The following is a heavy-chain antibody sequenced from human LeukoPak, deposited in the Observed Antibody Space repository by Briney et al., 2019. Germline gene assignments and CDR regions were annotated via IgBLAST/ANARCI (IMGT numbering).Heavy chain of an antibody. CDR3: ARVGGSGYYYDY. J-gene: IGHJ4*02. Sequence: GESLKISCKGSGYTFTSYYMHWVRQAPGQGLEWMGIINPSGGSTSYAQKFQGRVTMTRDTSTSTVYMELSSLRSEDTAVYYCARVGGSGYYYDYWGQGTLVTVSS. V-gene: IGHV1-46*01. CDR2: INPSGGST. CDR1: GYTFTSYY. D-gene: IGHD3-22*01.